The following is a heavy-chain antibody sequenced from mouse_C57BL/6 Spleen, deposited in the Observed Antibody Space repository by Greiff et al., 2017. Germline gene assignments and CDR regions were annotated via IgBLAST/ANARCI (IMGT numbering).Heavy chain of an antibody. Sequence: QVQLKQPGAELVKPGASVKLSCKASGYTFTSYWMHWVKQRPGQGLEWIGMIHPNSGSTNYNEKFKSKATLTVDKSSSTAYMQLSSLTSEDSAVYYCARGDGLLQGDYWGQGTTLTVSS. CDR2: IHPNSGST. CDR1: GYTFTSYW. J-gene: IGHJ2*01. D-gene: IGHD2-14*01. V-gene: IGHV1-64*01. CDR3: ARGDGLLQGDY.